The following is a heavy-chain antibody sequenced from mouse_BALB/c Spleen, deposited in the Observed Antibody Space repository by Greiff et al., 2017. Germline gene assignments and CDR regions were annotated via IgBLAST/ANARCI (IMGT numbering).Heavy chain of an antibody. CDR3: VDGYDGGSGY. Sequence: QVQLQQSGAALAKPGASVKMSCKASGYTFTSYWMHWVKQRPGQGLEWIGYINPSTGYTEYNQKFKDKATLTADKSSSTAYMQLSSLTSEDSAVYYCVDGYDGGSGYWGQGTTLTVSS. V-gene: IGHV1-7*01. CDR2: INPSTGYT. D-gene: IGHD2-2*01. CDR1: GYTFTSYW. J-gene: IGHJ2*01.